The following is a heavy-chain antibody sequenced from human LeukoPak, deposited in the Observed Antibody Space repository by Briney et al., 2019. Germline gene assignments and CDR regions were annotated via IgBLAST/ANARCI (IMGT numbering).Heavy chain of an antibody. CDR3: AKTINWQFDY. V-gene: IGHV3-23*01. CDR2: ISDSGGTT. CDR1: GFTFSSYA. Sequence: GGSLRLSCAASGFTFSSYAMSWIRHAPGEGLEWVSAISDSGGTTYYADSVKGRFTISRDNSKNTLSLQMNSLRAEDTAVYYCAKTINWQFDYWGQGTLVTVSS. D-gene: IGHD1-1*01. J-gene: IGHJ4*02.